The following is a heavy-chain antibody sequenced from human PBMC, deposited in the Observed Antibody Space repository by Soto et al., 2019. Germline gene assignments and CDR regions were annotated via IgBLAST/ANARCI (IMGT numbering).Heavy chain of an antibody. CDR1: GGSISSGAYY. D-gene: IGHD4-17*01. CDR3: ARDLPSTGAFDI. V-gene: IGHV4-31*03. Sequence: QVQLQESGPGLVKPSQTLSLTCSVSGGSISSGAYYWSWIRQHPGKGLEWIGYIYYSGSTYYNPSLKSRVTISVDTSNNQFSLSLSSVTAADTAVYYCARDLPSTGAFDIWGQGTMVTVSS. J-gene: IGHJ3*02. CDR2: IYYSGST.